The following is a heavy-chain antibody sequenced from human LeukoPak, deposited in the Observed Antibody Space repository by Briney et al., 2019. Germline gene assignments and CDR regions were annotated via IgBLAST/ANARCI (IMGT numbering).Heavy chain of an antibody. CDR1: GGSFSGYD. CDR3: AKDQYDSRGHSFDY. CDR2: ISASYGST. J-gene: IGHJ4*02. Sequence: ETLSLTCAVYGGSFSGYDWSWIRQPPGKRLEWVSAISASYGSTYYADSVKSRFTISRDNSKNTLYLQMNSLRAEDTAVYYCAKDQYDSRGHSFDYWGQGTLVTVSS. D-gene: IGHD3-22*01. V-gene: IGHV3-23*01.